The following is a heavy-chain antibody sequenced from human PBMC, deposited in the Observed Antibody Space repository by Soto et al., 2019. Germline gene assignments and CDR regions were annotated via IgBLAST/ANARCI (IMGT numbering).Heavy chain of an antibody. Sequence: PGGSLRLSCAPCGFTFCSYGMPWVRQAPGKGLEWVAVIWYDGSNKYYADSVKGRFTISRDNSKNTLYLQMNSLRAEDTAVYYCARDLIAAAGTIFPGKYYGMDVWGQGT. CDR1: GFTFCSYG. V-gene: IGHV3-33*01. CDR3: ARDLIAAAGTIFPGKYYGMDV. J-gene: IGHJ6*02. D-gene: IGHD6-13*01. CDR2: IWYDGSNK.